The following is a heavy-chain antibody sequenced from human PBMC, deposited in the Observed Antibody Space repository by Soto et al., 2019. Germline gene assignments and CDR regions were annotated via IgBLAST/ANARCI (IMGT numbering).Heavy chain of an antibody. CDR1: GFTFSSYA. CDR2: ISWNSGSI. J-gene: IGHJ6*02. V-gene: IGHV3-9*01. Sequence: GGSLRLSCAASGFTFSSYAMHWVRQAPGKGLEWVSGISWNSGSIGYADSVKGRFTISRDNAKNSLYLQMNSLRAEDTALHYCAKDKVVAANFYGMDVWGQGTTVTVSS. CDR3: AKDKVVAANFYGMDV. D-gene: IGHD2-15*01.